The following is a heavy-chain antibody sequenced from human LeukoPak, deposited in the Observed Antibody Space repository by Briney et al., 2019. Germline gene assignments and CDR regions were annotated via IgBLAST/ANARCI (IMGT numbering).Heavy chain of an antibody. J-gene: IGHJ4*02. Sequence: ASVKVSCKASGNTFTSYDINWVRQATGQGLEWMGWMNPNTGNTGYAQKFQGRVTMTRNTSTSTAYMELSSLRSEDTTVYYCARDDFWSGYPFDYWGQGTLVTVSS. CDR1: GNTFTSYD. CDR3: ARDDFWSGYPFDY. V-gene: IGHV1-8*01. CDR2: MNPNTGNT. D-gene: IGHD3-3*01.